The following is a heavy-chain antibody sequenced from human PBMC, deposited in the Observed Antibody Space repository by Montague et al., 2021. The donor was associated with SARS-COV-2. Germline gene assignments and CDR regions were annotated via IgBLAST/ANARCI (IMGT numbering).Heavy chain of an antibody. CDR2: IYYSGST. J-gene: IGHJ4*02. CDR1: GGSISTYY. Sequence: SETLSLTCSVSGGSISTYYWSWIRQPPGKGLEWIGYIYYSGSTNYNPFLKSRVTISIDTSKNQFSLELSSVTAADMAVYYCASPGGYCTGGSCYYVYWGQGTLVTVSS. D-gene: IGHD2-15*01. CDR3: ASPGGYCTGGSCYYVY. V-gene: IGHV4-59*01.